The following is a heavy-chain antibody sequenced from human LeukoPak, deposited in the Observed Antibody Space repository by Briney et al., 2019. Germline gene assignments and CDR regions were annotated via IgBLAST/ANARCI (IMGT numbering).Heavy chain of an antibody. J-gene: IGHJ6*03. CDR1: GGSFSGYY. CDR2: INHSGST. Sequence: SETLSLTCAVYGGSFSGYYWSWIRQPPGKGLEWIGEINHSGSTNYNPSLKSRVTISVDTSKNQFSLKLSSVTAADTAVYYCARGARSGLAAALTEEDYCYMDVWGKGTTVTVSS. V-gene: IGHV4-34*01. CDR3: ARGARSGLAAALTEEDYCYMDV. D-gene: IGHD6-13*01.